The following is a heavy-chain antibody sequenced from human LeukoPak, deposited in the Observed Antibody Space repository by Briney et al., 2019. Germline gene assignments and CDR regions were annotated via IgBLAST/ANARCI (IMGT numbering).Heavy chain of an antibody. Sequence: ASVKVSCKASGYRFSDYYMRWVRQAPGQGLEWMGWVNSNSGGTHYAQKFGGRVSMTRDTSISTAYMELSRLKSDDTALYYCARGYCSGGSCYHFDSWGQGTLVTVSS. J-gene: IGHJ4*02. CDR2: VNSNSGGT. V-gene: IGHV1-2*02. D-gene: IGHD2-15*01. CDR3: ARGYCSGGSCYHFDS. CDR1: GYRFSDYY.